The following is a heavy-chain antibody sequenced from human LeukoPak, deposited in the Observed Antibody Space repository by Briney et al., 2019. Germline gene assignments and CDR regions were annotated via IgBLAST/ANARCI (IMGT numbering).Heavy chain of an antibody. J-gene: IGHJ4*02. CDR2: IIPILGIA. CDR1: GGTFSSYA. D-gene: IGHD2-15*01. Sequence: SVKVSCKASGGTFSSYAISWVRQAPGQGLEWMGRIIPILGIANYAQKFQGRVTITADKSTSTAYMELSSLRSEDTAVYCCARDHSARYCSGGSCPVDYWGQGTLVTVSS. CDR3: ARDHSARYCSGGSCPVDY. V-gene: IGHV1-69*04.